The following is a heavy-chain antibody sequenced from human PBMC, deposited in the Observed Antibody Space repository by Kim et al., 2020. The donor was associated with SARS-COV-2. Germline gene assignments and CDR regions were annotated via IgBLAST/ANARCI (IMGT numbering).Heavy chain of an antibody. CDR1: GFTFSKSA. CDR3: ARVQTWWFGELDP. J-gene: IGHJ5*02. Sequence: GGSLRLSCVASGFTFSKSAMHWVRQAPGKGLEWVAVISYDGSYKFYADSVKGRFTISRDNSKNTLYLQMGSLRTEDTAVYYCARVQTWWFGELDPWGQGTLVTVSS. V-gene: IGHV3-30*04. CDR2: ISYDGSYK. D-gene: IGHD3-10*01.